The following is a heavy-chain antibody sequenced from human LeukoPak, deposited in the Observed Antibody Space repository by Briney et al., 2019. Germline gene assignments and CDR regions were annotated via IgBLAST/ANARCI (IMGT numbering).Heavy chain of an antibody. CDR3: ARFTPQGYGWGGYNRFDP. J-gene: IGHJ5*02. V-gene: IGHV4-61*01. CDR2: IYYSGST. D-gene: IGHD3-16*01. Sequence: PSETLSLTCTVSGGSISSGSYYWNWIRQPPGKGLEWIGYIYYSGSTNYNPSLKSRVTISLDTSKNQFSLNLTSVTAADTAVYYCARFTPQGYGWGGYNRFDPWGQGTLVTVSS. CDR1: GGSISSGSYY.